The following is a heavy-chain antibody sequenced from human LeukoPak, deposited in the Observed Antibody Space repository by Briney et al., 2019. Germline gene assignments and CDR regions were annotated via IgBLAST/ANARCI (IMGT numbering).Heavy chain of an antibody. J-gene: IGHJ3*01. CDR1: GSTLNELS. CDR3: ATAGHVTYDDGDSVFAFDV. CDR2: FDPEHGAT. V-gene: IGHV1-24*01. Sequence: GSVNVSCKISGSTLNELSIHWVRQAPGKGLEWVGSFDPEHGATSYTQTVQGRITMTEDNVMDTSYLQVTRLTSEDTSVYFCATAGHVTYDDGDSVFAFDVWGQGTLVTVSS. D-gene: IGHD4-17*01.